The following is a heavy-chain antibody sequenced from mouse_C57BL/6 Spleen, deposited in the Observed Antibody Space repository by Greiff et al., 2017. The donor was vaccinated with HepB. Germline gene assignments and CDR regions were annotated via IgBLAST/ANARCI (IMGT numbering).Heavy chain of an antibody. V-gene: IGHV1-82*01. J-gene: IGHJ2*01. Sequence: QVQLKQSGPELVKPGASVKISCKASGYAFSSSWMNWVKQRPGKGLEWIGRIYPGDGDTNYNGKFKGKATLTADKSSSTAYMQLSSLTSEDSAVYFCARKRTIYYDYEYYFDYWGQGTTLTVSS. CDR2: IYPGDGDT. CDR1: GYAFSSSW. D-gene: IGHD2-4*01. CDR3: ARKRTIYYDYEYYFDY.